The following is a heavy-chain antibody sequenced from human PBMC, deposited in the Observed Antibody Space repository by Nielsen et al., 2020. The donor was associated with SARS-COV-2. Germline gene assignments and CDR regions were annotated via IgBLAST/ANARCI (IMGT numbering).Heavy chain of an antibody. D-gene: IGHD2/OR15-2a*01. CDR2: IYYSGST. Sequence: SETLSLTCTVSGGSISSSSYYWGWIRQPPGKGLEWIGSIYYSGSTYYNPSLKSRVTISVDTSKNQFSLKLSSVTAADTAVYYCARTPNRGVAFDIWGQGTMVTVSS. V-gene: IGHV4-39*01. J-gene: IGHJ3*02. CDR1: GGSISSSSYY. CDR3: ARTPNRGVAFDI.